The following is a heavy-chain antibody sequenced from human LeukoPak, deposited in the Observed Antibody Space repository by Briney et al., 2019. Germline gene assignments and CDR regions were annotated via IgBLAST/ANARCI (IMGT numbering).Heavy chain of an antibody. CDR3: ARTFDCHTGGTTFDY. V-gene: IGHV6-1*01. D-gene: IGHD2-8*02. J-gene: IGHJ4*02. CDR2: TYYRSKWYN. CDR1: GDSASGDSAA. Sequence: SQGLSLSCAMSGDSASGDSAASNSVRQSASGGLQWLGWTYYRSKWYNGYALSVKSRITISPDTSKNQFSLQLNSVTPEDTAVYYCARTFDCHTGGTTFDYWGQGTLVTVSS.